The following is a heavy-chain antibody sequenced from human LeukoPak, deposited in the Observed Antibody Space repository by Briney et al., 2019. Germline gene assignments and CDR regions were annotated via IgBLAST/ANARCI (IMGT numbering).Heavy chain of an antibody. V-gene: IGHV3-23*01. Sequence: GGSLRLSCAASGFTFSSYAMSWVRQAPGKGLELVSAISGSGGSTYYADSVKGRFTISRDNSKNTLYLQMNSLRAEDTAVYYCAKASSGWYADYYYYGMDVWGQGTTVTVSS. D-gene: IGHD6-19*01. J-gene: IGHJ6*02. CDR2: ISGSGGST. CDR1: GFTFSSYA. CDR3: AKASSGWYADYYYYGMDV.